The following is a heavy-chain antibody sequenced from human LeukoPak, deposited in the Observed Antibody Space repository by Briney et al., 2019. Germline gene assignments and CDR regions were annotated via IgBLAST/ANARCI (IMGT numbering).Heavy chain of an antibody. V-gene: IGHV3-23*01. J-gene: IGHJ6*03. CDR3: ARAPYDNYYYMDV. CDR2: ISGSGSYT. CDR1: GFTFSSYA. Sequence: TGGSLRLSCAASGFTFSSYAMIWVRQAPGKGLEWVSAISGSGSYTYYADSVKGRFTISRDNSKNALYLQMNSLRAEDTAVYYCARAPYDNYYYMDVWGKGTTVTVSS. D-gene: IGHD3-9*01.